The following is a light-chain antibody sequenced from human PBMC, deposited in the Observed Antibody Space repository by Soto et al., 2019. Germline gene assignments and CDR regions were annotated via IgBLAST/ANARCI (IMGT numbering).Light chain of an antibody. J-gene: IGKJ5*01. CDR3: QQYNNWPPIT. V-gene: IGKV3-15*01. CDR1: QSVSSN. Sequence: EMVMTQSPATLSVSPGERATLSCRASQSVSSNLAGYQQKPGQAPRLLIYGASTRATGIPARFSGSGSGTEFTITISSLQYEDFAVYYCQQYNNWPPITFGQGTRLEIK. CDR2: GAS.